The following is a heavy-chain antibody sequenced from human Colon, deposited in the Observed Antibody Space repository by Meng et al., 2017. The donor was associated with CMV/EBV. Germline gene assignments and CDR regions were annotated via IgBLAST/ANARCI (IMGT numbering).Heavy chain of an antibody. V-gene: IGHV3-11*06. CDR2: VSRDSAI. CDR1: GFTFSDEY. D-gene: IGHD3-16*01. Sequence: VHLVGYGGDLVKPRGFRRLSCAASGFTFSDEYMHWVRQGPGKGLEWISFVSRDSAIYTKYADSVRGRFTVSRDNAKNSLYLQMNNLRAEDTAVYYCTREGGAKRFDSWGQETLVTVSS. J-gene: IGHJ4*02. CDR3: TREGGAKRFDS.